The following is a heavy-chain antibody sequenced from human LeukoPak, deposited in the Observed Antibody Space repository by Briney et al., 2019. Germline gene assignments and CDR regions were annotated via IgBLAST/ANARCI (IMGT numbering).Heavy chain of an antibody. J-gene: IGHJ4*02. Sequence: PGGSLRLSCAASGFTFSSYGMHWVRQAPCKGLEWVAVISYDGSNKYYADSVKGRFTISRDNSKNTLYLQMNSLRAEDTAVYYCARDRPYYYGSGSYYKDCWGQGTLVTVSS. CDR2: ISYDGSNK. V-gene: IGHV3-30*03. CDR3: ARDRPYYYGSGSYYKDC. CDR1: GFTFSSYG. D-gene: IGHD3-10*01.